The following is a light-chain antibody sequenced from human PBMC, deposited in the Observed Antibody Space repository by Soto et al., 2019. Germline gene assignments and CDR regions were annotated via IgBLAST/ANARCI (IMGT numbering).Light chain of an antibody. CDR1: SSDVGGYKY. CDR2: EVS. Sequence: QSALTQPASVSGSPGQSITISCTGTSSDVGGYKYVSWYQQHPGKTPKLLIYEVSNRPSGVSSRFSGSKSGNTASLTISGLQAEAEADYYCTSYTSSATGVFGGGTKLTVL. V-gene: IGLV2-14*01. J-gene: IGLJ2*01. CDR3: TSYTSSATGV.